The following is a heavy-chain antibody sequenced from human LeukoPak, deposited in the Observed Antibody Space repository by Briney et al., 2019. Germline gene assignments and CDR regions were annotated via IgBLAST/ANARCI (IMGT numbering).Heavy chain of an antibody. CDR3: AAVIDY. CDR1: EFTVSTNS. CDR2: ISNSGSTK. V-gene: IGHV3-48*04. J-gene: IGHJ4*02. Sequence: GGSLRLSCATSEFTVSTNSMTWVRQAPGKGLEWISYISNSGSTKYYADSVKGRFTISRDNAKNSVFLQMNSLRAEDTAVYYCAAVIDYWGQGTLVTVSS.